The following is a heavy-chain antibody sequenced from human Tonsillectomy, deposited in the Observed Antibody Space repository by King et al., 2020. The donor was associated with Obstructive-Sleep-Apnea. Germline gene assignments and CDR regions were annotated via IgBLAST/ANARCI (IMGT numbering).Heavy chain of an antibody. V-gene: IGHV4-39*07. J-gene: IGHJ5*02. CDR1: GGSISSSSYY. CDR3: AGDREGWVVIAARPSGVYNWFDP. D-gene: IGHD6-6*01. CDR2: IYYSGST. Sequence: QLQESGPGLVKPSETLSLTCTVSGGSISSSSYYWGWIRQPPGKGLEWIGSIYYSGSTYYDPSLKSRVTISVDTSKNQFSLKLSSVTAAVTAVYYCAGDREGWVVIAARPSGVYNWFDPWGQGTLVTVSS.